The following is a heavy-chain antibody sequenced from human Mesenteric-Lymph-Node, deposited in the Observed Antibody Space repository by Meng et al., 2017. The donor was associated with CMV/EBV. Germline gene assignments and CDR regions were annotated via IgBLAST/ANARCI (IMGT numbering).Heavy chain of an antibody. D-gene: IGHD3-3*01. Sequence: GGSLRLSCAASGFTFSTYGMHWVRQTPGKGLEWVAFIRYDGSNKYYTDPVKGRFTISRDNSKNTLYLQMNSLRAEDTAVFYCAKDLPLTIFGVVINKSAMDVWGQGTTVTVSS. CDR2: IRYDGSNK. CDR3: AKDLPLTIFGVVINKSAMDV. V-gene: IGHV3-30*02. J-gene: IGHJ6*02. CDR1: GFTFSTYG.